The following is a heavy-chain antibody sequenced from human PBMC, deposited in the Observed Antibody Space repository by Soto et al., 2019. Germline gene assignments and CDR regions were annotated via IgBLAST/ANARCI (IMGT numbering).Heavy chain of an antibody. J-gene: IGHJ5*02. CDR1: GFTFSSYA. D-gene: IGHD3-22*01. CDR2: ISYDGSNK. V-gene: IGHV3-30-3*01. CDR3: ARGLTTMIVVVIPWFDP. Sequence: QPGGSLRLSCAASGFTFSSYAMHWVRQAPGKGLEWVAVISYDGSNKYYADSVKGRFTISRDNSKNTLYLQMNSLRAEDTAVYYCARGLTTMIVVVIPWFDPWGQGTLVTVSS.